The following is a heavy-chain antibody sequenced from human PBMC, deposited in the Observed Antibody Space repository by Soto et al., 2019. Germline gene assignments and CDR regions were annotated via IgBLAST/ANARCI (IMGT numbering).Heavy chain of an antibody. J-gene: IGHJ6*02. CDR3: TRDKNRGGLLRYYYGMDV. CDR1: GFTSDNYA. D-gene: IGHD1-26*01. CDR2: INWNGDNI. V-gene: IGHV3-9*02. Sequence: EVQLVESGGGLVQPGRSLRLSCAASGFTSDNYAVHWVRQVPGEGLEWVSGINWNGDNIGYADSVKGRFTISRDNGKNSLYLQMNSLLTEDTALYFCTRDKNRGGLLRYYYGMDVWGQGTTVTVSS.